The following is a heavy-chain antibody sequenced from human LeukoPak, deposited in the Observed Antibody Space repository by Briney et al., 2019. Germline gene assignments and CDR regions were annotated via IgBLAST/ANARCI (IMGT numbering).Heavy chain of an antibody. CDR3: ARRRGDEPSDY. CDR1: GGSISSSSYY. D-gene: IGHD3-16*01. CDR2: IYYSGST. V-gene: IGHV4-39*01. J-gene: IGHJ4*02. Sequence: SETLSLTCTVSGGSISSSSYYWGWIRQPPGKGLEWIGSIYYSGSTYYNPSLKSRVTISVDTSKNQFSLKLSSVTAADTAVYYCARRRGDEPSDYWGQGTLVTVSS.